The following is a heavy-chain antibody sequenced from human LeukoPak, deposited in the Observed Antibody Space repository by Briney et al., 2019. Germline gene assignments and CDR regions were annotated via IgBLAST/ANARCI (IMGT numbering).Heavy chain of an antibody. CDR2: IYHSGST. V-gene: IGHV4-4*02. CDR3: ARGPLYCGGDCSTEEYFQH. Sequence: SETLSLTCAVSGGSISSSNWWSWVRQPPGKGLEWIGEIYHSGSTNYNPSLKSRATISVDTSKNQFSLKLSSVTAADTAVYYCARGPLYCGGDCSTEEYFQHWGQGTLVTVSS. D-gene: IGHD2-21*02. CDR1: GGSISSSNW. J-gene: IGHJ1*01.